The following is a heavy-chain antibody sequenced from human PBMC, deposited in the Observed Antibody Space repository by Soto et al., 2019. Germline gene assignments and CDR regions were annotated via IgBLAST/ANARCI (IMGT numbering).Heavy chain of an antibody. CDR2: IIPIFGTA. Sequence: QVQLVQSGAEVKKPGSSVKVSCKASGGTFSSYAISWVRQAPGQGLEWMGGIIPIFGTANYAQTFQGRVTITADESTRTAYMELSSLRSEDTAVYYCASKYSSSWYTAGGMDVWGQGTTVTVSS. CDR1: GGTFSSYA. V-gene: IGHV1-69*01. D-gene: IGHD6-13*01. J-gene: IGHJ6*02. CDR3: ASKYSSSWYTAGGMDV.